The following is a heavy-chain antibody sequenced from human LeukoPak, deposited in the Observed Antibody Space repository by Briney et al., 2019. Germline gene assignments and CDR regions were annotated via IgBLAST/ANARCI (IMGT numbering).Heavy chain of an antibody. CDR2: IIPILGIA. Sequence: GASVKVSCKASGGTFSSYAISWVRQAPGQGLEWMGRIIPILGIANYAQKFQGRVTITADKSTSTAYMELSSLRSEDTAVYYCATPFGGSYYFDYWGQGTLVTVSS. D-gene: IGHD1-26*01. CDR3: ATPFGGSYYFDY. J-gene: IGHJ4*02. CDR1: GGTFSSYA. V-gene: IGHV1-69*04.